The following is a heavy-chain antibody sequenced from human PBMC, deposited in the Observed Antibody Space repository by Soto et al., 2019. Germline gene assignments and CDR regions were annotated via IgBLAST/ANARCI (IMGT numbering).Heavy chain of an antibody. CDR1: GFTFSTYD. CDR2: IGTTGDT. D-gene: IGHD2-15*01. Sequence: GGSLRLSCAAAGFTFSTYDMHWVRHGTGKGLEWVAAIGTTGDTYYPDSVKGRFTISRENAKNSLYLQMNSLRGEDTAVYYCAREGGSHGGSYSGMDVWGQGTTVTVSS. V-gene: IGHV3-13*01. J-gene: IGHJ6*02. CDR3: AREGGSHGGSYSGMDV.